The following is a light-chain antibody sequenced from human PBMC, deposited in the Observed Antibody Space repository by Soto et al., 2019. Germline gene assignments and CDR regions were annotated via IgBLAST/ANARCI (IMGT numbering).Light chain of an antibody. CDR3: QQYDSTPWT. Sequence: EIVLTQSPGTLSLSPGERAALSCRASQSLSTNSLAWYQQKPGHGPRLLIYGASRRATGIPDRFSVSESGTDFTLTISSLEPEDFAVYFCQQYDSTPWTVGQGTRVESK. J-gene: IGKJ1*01. V-gene: IGKV3-20*01. CDR2: GAS. CDR1: QSLSTNS.